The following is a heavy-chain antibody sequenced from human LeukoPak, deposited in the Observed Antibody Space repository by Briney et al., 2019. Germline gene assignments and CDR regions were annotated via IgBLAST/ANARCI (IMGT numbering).Heavy chain of an antibody. D-gene: IGHD3-22*01. CDR3: ARVDYYDSSGYSTFDI. V-gene: IGHV4-34*01. Sequence: PSETLSLTCAVYGGSFSGYYWSWIRQPPGKGLEWIGEINHSGSTNYNPSLKSRVTISVDTSKNQFSLKLSSVTAADTAVYYCARVDYYDSSGYSTFDIWGQGTMVTVSS. J-gene: IGHJ3*02. CDR1: GGSFSGYY. CDR2: INHSGST.